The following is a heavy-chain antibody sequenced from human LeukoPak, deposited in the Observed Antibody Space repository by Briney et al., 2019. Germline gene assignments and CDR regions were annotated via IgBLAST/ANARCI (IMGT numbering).Heavy chain of an antibody. V-gene: IGHV1-8*01. CDR2: MNPNSGNT. D-gene: IGHD6-6*01. J-gene: IGHJ5*02. CDR1: GYTFTSYD. CDR3: AKIGAAARRTPNPRWFDP. Sequence: ASVKVSCKASGYTFTSYDINWVRQATGQGLEWMGWMNPNSGNTGYAQKFQGRVSMTWNTSISTAYMELSSLKSEDTAVYYCAKIGAAARRTPNPRWFDPWGQGPWSPSPQ.